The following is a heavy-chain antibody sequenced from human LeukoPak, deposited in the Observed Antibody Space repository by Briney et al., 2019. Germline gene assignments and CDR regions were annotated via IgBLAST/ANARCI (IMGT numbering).Heavy chain of an antibody. CDR3: ARLTGYYKGYDY. V-gene: IGHV4-61*02. CDR2: IYASGST. CDR1: GGSISSDSYS. D-gene: IGHD3-9*01. Sequence: SQTLSLTCTVSGGSISSDSYSWNWIRQPAGKGLEWIGRIYASGSTDYNPSLMSRVTISVDTSKNQFSLKVSSVTAADTAVYYCARLTGYYKGYDYWGQGTLVTVSS. J-gene: IGHJ4*02.